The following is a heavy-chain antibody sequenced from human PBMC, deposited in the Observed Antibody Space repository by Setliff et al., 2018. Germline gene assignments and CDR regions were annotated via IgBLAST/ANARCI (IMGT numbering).Heavy chain of an antibody. V-gene: IGHV1-3*01. CDR3: VRGQGPRTVVAIPFDH. Sequence: ASVKVSCKASGYTFTDYAMHWVRQAPGQRLEWMGRINPGNGNTKYSQKFQGRVTITRDTSASTAYMELSSLRSEDTALYYCVRGQGPRTVVAIPFDHWGQGTLVTVSS. CDR1: GYTFTDYA. J-gene: IGHJ4*02. CDR2: INPGNGNT. D-gene: IGHD3-22*01.